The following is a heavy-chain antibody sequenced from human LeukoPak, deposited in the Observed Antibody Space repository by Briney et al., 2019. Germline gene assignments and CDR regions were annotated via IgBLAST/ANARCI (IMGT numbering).Heavy chain of an antibody. CDR2: IYYSGST. J-gene: IGHJ4*02. D-gene: IGHD6-13*01. V-gene: IGHV4-39*01. CDR3: ARYSSSWYGGEDY. Sequence: SETLSLTCTVSGGSISSSSYYWGWIRQPPGKGLEWIGSIYYSGSTYYNPSLKSRATISVDTSKNQFSLKLSSVTAADTAVYYCARYSSSWYGGEDYWGQGTLVTVSS. CDR1: GGSISSSSYY.